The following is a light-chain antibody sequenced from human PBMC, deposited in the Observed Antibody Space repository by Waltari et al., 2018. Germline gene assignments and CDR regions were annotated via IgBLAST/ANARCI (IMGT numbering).Light chain of an antibody. V-gene: IGKV3-20*01. Sequence: EVVLTQSPGTLSLSPGEGATLSCRASESVRRALIWYQQKPGQAPRLLIYDTSTRATGVPDRFSGSGSGTDFSLTISRLEPEDFAVYYCQHNVRLPVTFGQGTKVEIK. J-gene: IGKJ1*01. CDR3: QHNVRLPVT. CDR1: ESVRRA. CDR2: DTS.